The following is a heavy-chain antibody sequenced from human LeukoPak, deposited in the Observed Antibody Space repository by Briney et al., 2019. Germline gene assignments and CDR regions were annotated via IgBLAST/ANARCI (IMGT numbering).Heavy chain of an antibody. V-gene: IGHV4-39*01. CDR2: IYDSGSP. CDR3: ARAPHPTRIAVSTGYFDY. D-gene: IGHD2-15*01. CDR1: GGSISSSSYY. J-gene: IGHJ4*02. Sequence: NPSETLSLTRTVSGGSISSSSYYWGWIRQPPRKGLEWIGCIYDSGSPYYNPSLRSRVTISVDTSKNQFSLTLSSVSAADTAVYYCARAPHPTRIAVSTGYFDYWGQGTLVTVSS.